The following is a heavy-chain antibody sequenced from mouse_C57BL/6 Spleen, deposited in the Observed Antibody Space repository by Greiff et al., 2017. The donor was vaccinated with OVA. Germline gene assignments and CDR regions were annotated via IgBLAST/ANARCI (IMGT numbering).Heavy chain of an antibody. V-gene: IGHV1-55*01. Sequence: QVQLQQPGAELVKPGASVKMSCKASGYTFTSYWITWVKQRPGQGLVWIGDIYPGSGSTNYNEKFKSKATLNVDTSSSTAYMQLSSLTSEDSAVYYCARRDYDWFAYWGQGTLVTVSA. CDR2: IYPGSGST. J-gene: IGHJ3*01. D-gene: IGHD2-4*01. CDR1: GYTFTSYW. CDR3: ARRDYDWFAY.